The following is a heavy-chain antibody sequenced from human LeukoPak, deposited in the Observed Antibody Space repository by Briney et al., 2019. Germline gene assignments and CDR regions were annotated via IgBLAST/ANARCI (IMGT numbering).Heavy chain of an antibody. CDR2: ISAFNGNT. J-gene: IGHJ4*02. CDR3: ARGPHTIPTRGDY. CDR1: GYTFTSYG. V-gene: IGHV1-18*01. Sequence: ASVTVSCKASGYTFTSYGISWVRQAPGQGLEWMGWISAFNGNTDYAQRLRGRVTITTDTSTSTAYMELRSLRSDDTALYYCARGPHTIPTRGDYWGQGTLVTVSS. D-gene: IGHD2-15*01.